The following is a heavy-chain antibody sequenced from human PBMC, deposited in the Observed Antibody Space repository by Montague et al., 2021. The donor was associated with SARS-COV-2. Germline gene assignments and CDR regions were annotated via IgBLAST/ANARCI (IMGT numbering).Heavy chain of an antibody. CDR2: IYWNDDK. V-gene: IGHV2-5*01. D-gene: IGHD2-8*01. J-gene: IGHJ1*01. CDR1: GFSLSTSAVG. Sequence: PALVKPTQTLTLTCSFSGFSLSTSAVGVGWIRQPPGKALEWLAVIYWNDDKYYDPSLNSRLTIAKGTSKNQVVLTMTNMDPVDTATYYCAHRIQNLNGFQXWGQGTLVTVSS. CDR3: AHRIQNLNGFQX.